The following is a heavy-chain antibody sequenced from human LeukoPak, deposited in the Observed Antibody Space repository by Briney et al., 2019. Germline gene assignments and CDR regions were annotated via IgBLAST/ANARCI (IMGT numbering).Heavy chain of an antibody. CDR3: ARGGNYRYAFDI. V-gene: IGHV3-48*01. CDR2: ISFSGSTI. Sequence: GGSLRLSCAASGFTFGSYSMNWVRQAPGQGLEWVSYISFSGSTIYYADSVKGRFTISRDNAKNSLFLQMNSLRAEDTAVYYCARGGNYRYAFDIWGQGTMVTVSS. D-gene: IGHD1-7*01. J-gene: IGHJ3*02. CDR1: GFTFGSYS.